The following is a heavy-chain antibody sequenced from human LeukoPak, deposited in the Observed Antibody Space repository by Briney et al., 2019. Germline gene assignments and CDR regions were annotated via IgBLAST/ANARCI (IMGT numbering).Heavy chain of an antibody. CDR2: INPNSGGT. CDR3: ARAEAYYYGSGSYYWFDY. CDR1: GYTFTGYY. Sequence: GASVKVSCKASGYTFTGYYMHWVRQAPGQGLEWMGWINPNSGGTNYAQKFQGRVTMTRDTSISTAYMELSRLRSDDTAVYCCARAEAYYYGSGSYYWFDYWGQGTLVTVSS. D-gene: IGHD3-10*01. V-gene: IGHV1-2*02. J-gene: IGHJ4*02.